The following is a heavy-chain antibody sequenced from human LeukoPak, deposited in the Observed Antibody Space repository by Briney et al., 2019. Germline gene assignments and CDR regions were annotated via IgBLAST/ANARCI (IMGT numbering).Heavy chain of an antibody. V-gene: IGHV4-59*08. CDR2: ISYGGTT. Sequence: PSETLSLTCTVSGGSIGSYYWSWIRQSPGEGLEWIAYISYGGTTMYNLSLKSRVAISVDPSKNQVSLNLSSVTAADTAVYYCARHENDVVVVPGRPFVSWGQGTLVIVSS. CDR1: GGSIGSYY. D-gene: IGHD2-2*01. J-gene: IGHJ5*01. CDR3: ARHENDVVVVPGRPFVS.